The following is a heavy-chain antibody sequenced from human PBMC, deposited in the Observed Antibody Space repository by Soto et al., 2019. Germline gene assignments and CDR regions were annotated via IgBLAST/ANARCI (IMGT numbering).Heavy chain of an antibody. J-gene: IGHJ6*02. CDR1: GFTVSSNY. V-gene: IGHV3-66*01. D-gene: IGHD3-10*01. CDR3: ARDRGYGPTHGHNMDV. Sequence: GGSLRLSCSASGFTVSSNYMSWVRQAPGKGLEWVSVIYSGGSTYYADSVKGRFTISRDNSKNTLYLQMNSLRAEDTAVYYCARDRGYGPTHGHNMDVWGQGTTVTVSS. CDR2: IYSGGST.